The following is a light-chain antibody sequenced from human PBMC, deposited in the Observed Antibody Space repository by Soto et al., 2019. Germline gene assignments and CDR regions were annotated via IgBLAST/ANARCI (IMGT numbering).Light chain of an antibody. CDR2: AAS. J-gene: IGKJ5*01. V-gene: IGKV3-20*01. CDR3: MQSTQLPPT. CDR1: QTVSSTS. Sequence: EIVLMQSPGTLCLSPGERATLSCRTSQTVSSTSLAWYHQRPGQAPRLLIHAASRRATGIPDRFSGSGSGTDFTLEISRVETDDVGIYYCMQSTQLPPTFGQGTRLEI.